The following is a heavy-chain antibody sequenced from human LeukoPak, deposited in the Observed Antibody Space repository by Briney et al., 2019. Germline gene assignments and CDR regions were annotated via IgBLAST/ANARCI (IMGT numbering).Heavy chain of an antibody. CDR3: ARVIGSYGDSAY. J-gene: IGHJ4*02. CDR2: ISSTSSAI. Sequence: GGSLRLSCAASGFTFSSYSMNWVRQAPGKGLEWLSYISSTSSAIYYADSLKGRFTISRDNGKNSLYLQRTSLSAEDTAVCYGARVIGSYGDSAYWAQATLVSVSS. CDR1: GFTFSSYS. V-gene: IGHV3-48*04. D-gene: IGHD3-16*01.